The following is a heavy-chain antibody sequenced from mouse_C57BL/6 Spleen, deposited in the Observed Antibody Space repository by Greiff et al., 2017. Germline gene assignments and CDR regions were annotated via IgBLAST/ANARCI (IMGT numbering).Heavy chain of an antibody. CDR1: GYTFTDYE. Sequence: QVQLQQSGAELVRPGASVTLSCKASGYTFTDYEMHWVKQTPVHGLEWIGAIDPETGGTAYNQKFKGKAILTADKSSSTAYMELRSLTSEDSAVYYCTIKDYYGSSYEPFAYWGQGTLVTVSA. D-gene: IGHD1-1*01. CDR3: TIKDYYGSSYEPFAY. CDR2: IDPETGGT. J-gene: IGHJ3*01. V-gene: IGHV1-15*01.